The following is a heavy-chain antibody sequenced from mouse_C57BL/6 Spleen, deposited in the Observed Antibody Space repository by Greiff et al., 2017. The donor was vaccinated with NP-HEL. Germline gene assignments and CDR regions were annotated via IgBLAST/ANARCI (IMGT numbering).Heavy chain of an antibody. Sequence: VQLQQSGPVLVKPGASVKMSCKASGYTFTDYYMNWVKQSHGKSLEWIGVINPYNGGTSYNQKFKGKATLTVDKSSSTAYMELNSLTSEDSAVYYCARGSLNWDYFDYWGQGTTLTVSS. V-gene: IGHV1-19*01. CDR3: ARGSLNWDYFDY. J-gene: IGHJ2*01. D-gene: IGHD4-1*01. CDR1: GYTFTDYY. CDR2: INPYNGGT.